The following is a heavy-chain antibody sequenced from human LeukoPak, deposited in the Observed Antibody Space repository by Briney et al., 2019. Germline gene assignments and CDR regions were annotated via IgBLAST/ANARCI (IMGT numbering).Heavy chain of an antibody. Sequence: SETLSLTCTVSGGSISSYYWSWIRQPPGKGLEWIGYIYYSGSTNYNPSLKSRVTISVDTSKNQFSLKLSSVTAADTAVYYCARREQWLARGYFDYWGQGTLVTVSS. CDR2: IYYSGST. J-gene: IGHJ4*02. CDR3: ARREQWLARGYFDY. D-gene: IGHD6-19*01. CDR1: GGSISSYY. V-gene: IGHV4-59*08.